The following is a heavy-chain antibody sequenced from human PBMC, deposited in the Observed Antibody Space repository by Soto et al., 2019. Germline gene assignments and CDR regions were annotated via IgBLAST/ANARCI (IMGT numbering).Heavy chain of an antibody. V-gene: IGHV3-21*01. J-gene: IGHJ6*02. CDR3: ARAGSRADWSLFYYYYYGMDV. CDR1: GFTFSSYS. CDR2: ISSSSSYI. D-gene: IGHD3-3*01. Sequence: EVQLVESGGGLVKPGGSLRLSCAASGFTFSSYSMNWVRQAPGKGLEWVSSISSSSSYIYYADSVKGRFTISRDNAKNSLYLQMNSLRAEDTAVYYCARAGSRADWSLFYYYYYGMDVWGQGTTVTVSS.